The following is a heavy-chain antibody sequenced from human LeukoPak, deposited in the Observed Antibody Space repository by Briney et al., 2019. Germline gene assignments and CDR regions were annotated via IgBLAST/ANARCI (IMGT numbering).Heavy chain of an antibody. Sequence: GGSLRLSCVASGFTFSRYTMHWVRQTPGKGLEWVAVISLDRVTTFYADSVKGRFTISRDNSKNTLYLRMNNLRADDTAIYYCAIDLIDRLPDYFDYWGQGTLVTVSS. CDR2: ISLDRVTT. CDR3: AIDLIDRLPDYFDY. J-gene: IGHJ4*02. V-gene: IGHV3-30-3*01. D-gene: IGHD2-21*01. CDR1: GFTFSRYT.